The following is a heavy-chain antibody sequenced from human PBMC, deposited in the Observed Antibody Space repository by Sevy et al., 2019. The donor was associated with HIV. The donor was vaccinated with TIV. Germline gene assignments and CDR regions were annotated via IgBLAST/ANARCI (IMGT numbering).Heavy chain of an antibody. CDR1: GFTFSSYA. D-gene: IGHD3-22*01. J-gene: IGHJ3*02. CDR3: AKVVTMTVVVTHDAFDI. V-gene: IGHV3-23*01. Sequence: GGSLRLSCAASGFTFSSYAMSWVRQAPGKGLEWVSAISGSGGSTYYADSVKGRFTISRDNSKNTLYLQMNSLRAEDTAVYYCAKVVTMTVVVTHDAFDIWGQGTMVTVSS. CDR2: ISGSGGST.